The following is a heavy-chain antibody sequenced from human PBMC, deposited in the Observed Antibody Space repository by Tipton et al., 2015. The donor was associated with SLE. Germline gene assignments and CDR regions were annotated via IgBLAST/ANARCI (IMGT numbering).Heavy chain of an antibody. CDR3: ARDLTGTIGSAIYGMDV. D-gene: IGHD1-1*01. Sequence: TLSLTCSVAGGSITSNGVHWAWIRQPPGKGLEWIGSIYYDETTYYNPSLRRRLTLSVDTSKDQSSLKLNSVTAADTAGYYCARDLTGTIGSAIYGMDVWGQGTTVTVSS. V-gene: IGHV4-39*07. J-gene: IGHJ6*02. CDR2: IYYDETT. CDR1: GGSITSNGVH.